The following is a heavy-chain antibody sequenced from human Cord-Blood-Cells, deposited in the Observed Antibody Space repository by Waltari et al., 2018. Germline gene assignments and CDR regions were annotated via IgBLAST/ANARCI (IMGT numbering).Heavy chain of an antibody. V-gene: IGHV3-30-3*01. Sequence: CVVQPGRSLRLSCAASGFTFSSYAMHWVRQAPGTGLEWVAVISYDGSNKYYADSVKGRFTISRDNSKNTLYLQMNSLRAEDTAVYYCARGHDSSSWYYYYYGMDVWGQGTTVTVSS. CDR1: GFTFSSYA. J-gene: IGHJ6*02. D-gene: IGHD6-13*01. CDR3: ARGHDSSSWYYYYYGMDV. CDR2: ISYDGSNK.